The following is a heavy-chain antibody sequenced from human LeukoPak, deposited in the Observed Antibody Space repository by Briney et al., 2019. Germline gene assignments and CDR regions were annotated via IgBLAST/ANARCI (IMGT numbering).Heavy chain of an antibody. CDR2: ISNDGSDK. CDR3: ARDGGSAYCGGDCGQVLHDY. V-gene: IGHV3-30-3*01. J-gene: IGHJ4*02. Sequence: GGSLRLSCAVSGFTFSTYAMHWVRQAPGKGLEWVAVISNDGSDKYYADSVKGRFTMSRDDSQNTLYLLMNSLRAEDTAVYYCARDGGSAYCGGDCGQVLHDYCGQRALFSASS. CDR1: GFTFSTYA. D-gene: IGHD2-21*02.